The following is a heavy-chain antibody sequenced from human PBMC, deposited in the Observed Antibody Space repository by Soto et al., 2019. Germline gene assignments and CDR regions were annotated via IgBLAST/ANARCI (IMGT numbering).Heavy chain of an antibody. CDR3: AKDWYSSGSNDAFDI. D-gene: IGHD6-19*01. CDR1: GFTFDDYA. J-gene: IGHJ3*02. CDR2: ISWNSGSI. V-gene: IGHV3-9*01. Sequence: EVQLVESAGGLVQPGRSLRLSCAASGFTFDDYAMHWVRQAPGKGLEWVSGISWNSGSIGYADSVKGRFTISRDNAKNSLYLQMNSLRAEDTALYYCAKDWYSSGSNDAFDIWGQGTMVTVSS.